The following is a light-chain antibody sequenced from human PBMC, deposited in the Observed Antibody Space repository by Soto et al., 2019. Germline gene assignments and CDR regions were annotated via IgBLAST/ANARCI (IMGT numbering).Light chain of an antibody. V-gene: IGKV3-15*01. CDR2: GAS. CDR3: QHYGYSQWT. J-gene: IGKJ1*01. Sequence: EIVMTQSPATLSVSPGEGATLSCRASQSVGSNLAWYQQKPGQAPRLLIYGASTRAIGIPARFSGSGSGTEFTLTITRLEPEDSAVYFCQHYGYSQWTFGQGTKVDIK. CDR1: QSVGSN.